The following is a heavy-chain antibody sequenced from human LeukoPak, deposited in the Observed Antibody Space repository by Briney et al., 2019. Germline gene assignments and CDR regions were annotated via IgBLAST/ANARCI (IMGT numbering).Heavy chain of an antibody. D-gene: IGHD6-13*01. J-gene: IGHJ4*02. V-gene: IGHV1-58*01. CDR3: AASLPSIAAAGTDFDY. CDR2: IVVGSGNT. CDR1: GFTFTSSA. Sequence: GTSVKVSCKASGFTFTSSAVQWVRQARGQRLEWIGWIVVGSGNTNYAQKFQERVTITRDMSTSTAYMELSSLRSEDTAVYYCAASLPSIAAAGTDFDYWGQGTLVTVSS.